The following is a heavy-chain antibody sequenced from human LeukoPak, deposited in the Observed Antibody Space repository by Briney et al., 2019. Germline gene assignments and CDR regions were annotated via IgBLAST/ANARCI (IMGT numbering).Heavy chain of an antibody. V-gene: IGHV4-39*02. Sequence: PSETLSLTCTVAGGSISNRDYFWGWIRQPPGKGLEWIGCMSYSGSSYYDPSLKSRVAISLDTSRNLFSLNLKSVTASDMAVYYCARMRTGSTEFFDNWGQGTLVTVSS. CDR2: MSYSGSS. J-gene: IGHJ4*02. CDR3: ARMRTGSTEFFDN. D-gene: IGHD1-7*01. CDR1: GGSISNRDYF.